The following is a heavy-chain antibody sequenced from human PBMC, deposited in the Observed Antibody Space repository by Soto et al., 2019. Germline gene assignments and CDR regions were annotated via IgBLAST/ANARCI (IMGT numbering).Heavy chain of an antibody. CDR1: GYTFTGYY. D-gene: IGHD3-10*01. CDR3: ARVGYYGSGSAFDI. V-gene: IGHV1-2*02. J-gene: IGHJ3*02. Sequence: ASVKVSCKASGYTFTGYYMHWVRQAPGQGLEWMGWINPNSGGTNYAQKFQGRVTMTRDTSISTAYMELCRLRSDDTAVYYCARVGYYGSGSAFDIWGQGTMVTVSS. CDR2: INPNSGGT.